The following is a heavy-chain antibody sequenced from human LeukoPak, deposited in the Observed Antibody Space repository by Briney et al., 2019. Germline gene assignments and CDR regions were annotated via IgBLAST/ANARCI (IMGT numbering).Heavy chain of an antibody. CDR3: AKDLGTHSSSWYMVGWFDP. CDR1: GFTFSFYA. CDR2: ISGSGVST. V-gene: IGHV3-23*01. D-gene: IGHD6-13*01. Sequence: GGSLRLSCAASGFTFSFYAMTWVRQAPGKGLEWVSAISGSGVSTYFADSVKGRFTISRDNSKNTLYLQMNSLRAEDTAVYYCAKDLGTHSSSWYMVGWFDPWGQGTLVTVSS. J-gene: IGHJ5*02.